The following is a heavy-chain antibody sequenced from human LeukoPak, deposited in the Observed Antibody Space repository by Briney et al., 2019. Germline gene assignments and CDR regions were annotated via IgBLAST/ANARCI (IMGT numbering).Heavy chain of an antibody. Sequence: GESLMIFCKGAAYTIISYWIGSVRHQAGEGLEWMGIIYPGDTDTRYSPSFQGQVTISADKSISTAYLQWSSLKASDTAMYYCARRPGSYFDSWGQGTLVTVSS. V-gene: IGHV5-51*01. D-gene: IGHD3-10*01. CDR2: IYPGDTDT. J-gene: IGHJ4*02. CDR3: ARRPGSYFDS. CDR1: AYTIISYW.